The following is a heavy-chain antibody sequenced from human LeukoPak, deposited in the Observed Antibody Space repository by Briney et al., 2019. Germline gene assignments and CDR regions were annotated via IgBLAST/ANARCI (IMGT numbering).Heavy chain of an antibody. CDR1: GGSISGYY. D-gene: IGHD2-21*01. V-gene: IGHV4-59*01. J-gene: IGHJ5*02. CDR2: TSFTGD. CDR3: AKCIYSDYCSFDP. Sequence: PSETLSLTCSVSGGSISGYYWNWIRQPPGKGLEWIGYTSFTGDKYNPSLKSRVSMPIDASKNQFSLELTSVTAADTAIYYCAKCIYSDYCSFDPWGQGALVTVSS.